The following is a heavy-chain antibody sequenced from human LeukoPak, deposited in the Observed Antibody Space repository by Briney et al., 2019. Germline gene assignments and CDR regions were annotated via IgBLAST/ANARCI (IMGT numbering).Heavy chain of an antibody. CDR2: INHSGST. CDR3: ARKVPGYYDSSGYPPLD. J-gene: IGHJ4*02. CDR1: GGSFSGYY. V-gene: IGHV4-34*01. D-gene: IGHD3-22*01. Sequence: PSETLSLTCAVYGGSFSGYYWSWIRQPPGKGLEWIGGINHSGSTNYNPSLKSRVTISVDTSKNQFSLKLSSVTAADTAVYYCARKVPGYYDSSGYPPLDWGQGTLVTVSS.